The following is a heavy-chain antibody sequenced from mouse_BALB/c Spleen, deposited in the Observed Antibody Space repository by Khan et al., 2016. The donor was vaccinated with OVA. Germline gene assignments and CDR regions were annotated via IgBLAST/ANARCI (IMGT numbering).Heavy chain of an antibody. D-gene: IGHD2-1*01. CDR2: INTYTGEP. CDR3: ARNGNYWYFDV. Sequence: LVESGPELKKPGETVKISCKASGYTFTNYGMNWVKQAPGKGLKWMGWINTYTGEPTYADDFKGRFAFSLATSASTAYLQINNLKNEDTATYFCARNGNYWYFDVWGAGTTVTVSS. J-gene: IGHJ1*01. CDR1: GYTFTNYG. V-gene: IGHV9-3-1*01.